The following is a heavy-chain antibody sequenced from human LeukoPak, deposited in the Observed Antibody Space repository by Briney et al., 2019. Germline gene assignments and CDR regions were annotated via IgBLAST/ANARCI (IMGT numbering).Heavy chain of an antibody. CDR3: ARGGALRYFEWFSAY. J-gene: IGHJ4*02. CDR2: MNPSGDTT. D-gene: IGHD3-9*01. V-gene: IGHV1-46*01. CDR1: GYNFTNYY. Sequence: ASVKVSCKTSGYNFTNYYMHSVRQATGHGLEWMGIMNPSGDTTTYAEKFQGRVTMTRDTSTSTVYMELSSLRSEDTAVYYCARGGALRYFEWFSAYWGQGTLVTVSS.